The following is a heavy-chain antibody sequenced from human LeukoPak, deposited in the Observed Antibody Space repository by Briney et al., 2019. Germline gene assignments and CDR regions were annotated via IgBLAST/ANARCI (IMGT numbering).Heavy chain of an antibody. V-gene: IGHV3-74*01. J-gene: IGHJ4*02. CDR1: GFTTSLYW. D-gene: IGHD6-13*01. CDR2: INGDGSIT. Sequence: PGGSLRLSCVASGFTTSLYWMHWVRQAPGKGLLWVSRINGDGSITSTADSVKGRFTISRDNAKNTLYPQLNSLRAEDTAIYFYARVHPQYSNTWNDHWGQGTLVTVSS. CDR3: ARVHPQYSNTWNDH.